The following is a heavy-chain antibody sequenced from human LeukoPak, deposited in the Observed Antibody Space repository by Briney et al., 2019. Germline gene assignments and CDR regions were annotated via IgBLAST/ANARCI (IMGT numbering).Heavy chain of an antibody. D-gene: IGHD4-17*01. Sequence: GGSLRLSCAASGITFSSYGMSWVRQAPGKGLEWVSSISSTGGTTYYADSVKGRFTISRDNAKNSLYLQMNSLRAEDTAVYYCARDRTDYGDYLDAFDIWGQGTMVTVSS. CDR1: GITFSSYG. V-gene: IGHV3-48*01. J-gene: IGHJ3*02. CDR3: ARDRTDYGDYLDAFDI. CDR2: ISSTGGTT.